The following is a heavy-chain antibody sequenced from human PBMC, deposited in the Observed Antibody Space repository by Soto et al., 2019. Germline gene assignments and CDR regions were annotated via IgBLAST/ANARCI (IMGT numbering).Heavy chain of an antibody. V-gene: IGHV3-74*01. Sequence: PGGSLRLSCAASGFTFGSNWMHWVRQAPGKGLVWVSRINSDESSTSYADSVKGQFTISRDNAKNTLYLRMNSMSVEDTAVYYCVRGSSSWYVSFDYWGQGTLVTVSS. CDR1: GFTFGSNW. J-gene: IGHJ4*02. CDR3: VRGSSSWYVSFDY. D-gene: IGHD6-13*01. CDR2: INSDESST.